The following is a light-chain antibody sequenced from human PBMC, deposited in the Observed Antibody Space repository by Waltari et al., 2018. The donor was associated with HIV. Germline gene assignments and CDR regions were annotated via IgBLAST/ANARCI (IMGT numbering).Light chain of an antibody. V-gene: IGLV2-11*01. Sequence: QSALAQPRSVSGSPGQSVTISCTGTSSDVGGYNYVSWFQHHPGKAPKLIIYHVTKRPSGVPDRFSASKSGNTASLTISVLQAEDEAEYYCCSNAARATYVFGTGTQVTVL. J-gene: IGLJ1*01. CDR2: HVT. CDR3: CSNAARATYV. CDR1: SSDVGGYNY.